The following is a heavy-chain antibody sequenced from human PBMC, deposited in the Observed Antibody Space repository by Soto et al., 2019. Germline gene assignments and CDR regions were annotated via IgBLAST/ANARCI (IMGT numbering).Heavy chain of an antibody. D-gene: IGHD1-26*01. CDR3: AGDRNSGSYQPPFDY. CDR1: GGTFSSYA. CDR2: IIPIFGTA. J-gene: IGHJ4*02. V-gene: IGHV1-69*13. Sequence: SVEVSCKASGGTFSSYAISWVRQAPGQGLEWMGGIIPIFGTANYAQKFQGRVTITADESTSTAYMELSSLRSEDTAVYYCAGDRNSGSYQPPFDYWGQGTLVTVSS.